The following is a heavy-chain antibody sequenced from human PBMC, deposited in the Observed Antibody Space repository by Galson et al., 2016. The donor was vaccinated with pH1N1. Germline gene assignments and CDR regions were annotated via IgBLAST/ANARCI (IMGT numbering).Heavy chain of an antibody. CDR2: TYYRSKWYN. J-gene: IGHJ3*02. V-gene: IGHV6-1*01. D-gene: IGHD3-3*01. CDR3: ARGVIDCDFWSGYQDHAAFDI. CDR1: GDSVSSNSAT. Sequence: CAISGDSVSSNSATWNWIRQSPSRGLEWLGRTYYRSKWYNDYAESVKSRIIISPDTSKNQLSLQLNSVTPADTAVYYCARGVIDCDFWSGYQDHAAFDIWGQGTMVIVSS.